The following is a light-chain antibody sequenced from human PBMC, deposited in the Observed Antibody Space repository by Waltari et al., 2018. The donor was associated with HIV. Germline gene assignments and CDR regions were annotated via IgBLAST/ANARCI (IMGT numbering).Light chain of an antibody. J-gene: IGKJ1*01. CDR2: GAS. CDR3: QQYYNWPRT. CDR1: QSVSSN. V-gene: IGKV3-15*01. Sequence: TPSSSNLSCFPGERATPACRASQSVSSNLAWYQHPPGQAPRLLIYGASTRATGIPAKFSGSGSGTEFTHTISSLQSEDFAVYYCQQYYNWPRTFGQGTKVEIK.